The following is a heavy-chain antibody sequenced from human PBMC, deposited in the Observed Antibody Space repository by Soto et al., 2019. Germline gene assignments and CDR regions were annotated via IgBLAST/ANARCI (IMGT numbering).Heavy chain of an antibody. J-gene: IGHJ6*02. Sequence: GASVKASSKARGYAFTSYAMHWVRQAPGQRLERMGWINAGNGKTKYSQKLQGRVTITRDTSASTAYMELSSLRSEDTAVYYCARTRSKVTRSSPSYYYGMDVWGQGTTVTVSS. CDR1: GYAFTSYA. CDR2: INAGNGKT. V-gene: IGHV1-3*01. CDR3: ARTRSKVTRSSPSYYYGMDV. D-gene: IGHD4-17*01.